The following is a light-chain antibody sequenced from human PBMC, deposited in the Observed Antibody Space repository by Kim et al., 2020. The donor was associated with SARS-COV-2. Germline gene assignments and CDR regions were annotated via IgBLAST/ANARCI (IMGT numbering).Light chain of an antibody. CDR3: KQRSDWRLT. V-gene: IGKV3-11*01. CDR1: ESVGRY. Sequence: PAERDAGCCRDRESVGRYVGWYEQKAGQAPRLLIYDASNRAGGTAARCSGRGSGTDVTLSSSNLEPEDCAVYYWKQRSDWRLTFGGGTKVDIK. CDR2: DAS. J-gene: IGKJ4*01.